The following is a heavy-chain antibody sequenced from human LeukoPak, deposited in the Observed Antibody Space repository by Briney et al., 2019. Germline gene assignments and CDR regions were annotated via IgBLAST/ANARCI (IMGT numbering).Heavy chain of an antibody. CDR2: INPNSGGT. D-gene: IGHD6-19*01. CDR1: GYTFIDYY. CDR3: ARDLAGYSSGWYYFDY. J-gene: IGHJ4*02. Sequence: GASVKVSCKASGYTFIDYYIHWVRQAPGQALEWMGRINPNSGGTSYAQKFQDRVTMTRDASISTAYMELSRLRSDDTAVYYCARDLAGYSSGWYYFDYWGQGTLVTVSS. V-gene: IGHV1-2*06.